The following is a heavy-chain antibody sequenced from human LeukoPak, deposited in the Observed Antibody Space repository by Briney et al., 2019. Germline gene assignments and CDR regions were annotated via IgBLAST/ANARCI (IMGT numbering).Heavy chain of an antibody. CDR1: GFTFSSYS. V-gene: IGHV3-21*01. CDR3: ARGGIAAAGTFDY. CDR2: ISSSSTYI. D-gene: IGHD6-13*01. J-gene: IGHJ4*02. Sequence: GGSLRLSCAASGFTFSSYSMNWVRQAPGKGLEWVSSISSSSTYINYADSVKGRFTISRDNARNSLYLQMNSLRAEDTAVYYCARGGIAAAGTFDYWGQGTLVTVSS.